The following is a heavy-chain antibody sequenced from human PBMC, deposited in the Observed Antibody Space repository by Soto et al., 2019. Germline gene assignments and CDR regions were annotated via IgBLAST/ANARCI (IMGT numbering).Heavy chain of an antibody. V-gene: IGHV1-18*04. CDR1: GYSFATYG. J-gene: IGHJ4*02. D-gene: IGHD3-22*01. Sequence: ASVKVSCKASGYSFATYGFSWVRQAPGQGLECVGWISAHNGDTHYSQEFQGRVTLTTDTSTNTGYMELRSLTSDDTAVYFCATEPIYYNDGSGYYPLGHWGQGTLVTV. CDR3: ATEPIYYNDGSGYYPLGH. CDR2: ISAHNGDT.